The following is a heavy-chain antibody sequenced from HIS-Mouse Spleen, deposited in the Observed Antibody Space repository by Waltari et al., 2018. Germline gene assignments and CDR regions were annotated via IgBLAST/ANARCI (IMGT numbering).Heavy chain of an antibody. CDR3: AREIPYSSSWYDWYFDL. V-gene: IGHV4-39*07. D-gene: IGHD6-13*01. J-gene: IGHJ2*01. CDR1: GGSISSSSYY. Sequence: QLQLQESGPGLVKPSETLSLTCTVSGGSISSSSYYWGWIRPPPGKGRVWIGRFYSSGSTHYNPPPKSRVTISVDTSKNQFPLKLSSVTAADTAVYYCAREIPYSSSWYDWYFDLWGRGTLVTVSS. CDR2: FYSSGST.